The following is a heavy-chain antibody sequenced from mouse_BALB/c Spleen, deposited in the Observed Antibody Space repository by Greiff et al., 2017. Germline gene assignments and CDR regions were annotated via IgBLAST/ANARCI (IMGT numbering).Heavy chain of an antibody. V-gene: IGHV5-9-3*01. Sequence: EVQLVESGGGLVKPGGSLKLSCAASGFTFSSYAMSWVRQTPEKRLEWVATISSGGSYTYYPDSVKGRFTISRDNAKNTLYLQMSSLRSEDTAMYYCARDLHLYYAMDYWGQGTSVTVSS. CDR1: GFTFSSYA. CDR2: ISSGGSYT. J-gene: IGHJ4*01. D-gene: IGHD6-1*01. CDR3: ARDLHLYYAMDY.